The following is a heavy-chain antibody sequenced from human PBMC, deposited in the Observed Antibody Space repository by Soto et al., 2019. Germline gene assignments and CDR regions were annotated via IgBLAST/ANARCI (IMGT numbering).Heavy chain of an antibody. CDR2: IDHSTGTS. CDR3: ARLSRITFLVN. V-gene: IGHV1-46*04. Sequence: QVRLVQSGAEVKSPGTSVKVSCQTSGYTFADYSIHWVRQAPGQGLEYMGNIDHSTGTSDSAQTLQGRISMTTDASTSTVYMELNNLRSADTAVYYCARLSRITFLVNWGQGTLVTVSS. CDR1: GYTFADYS. J-gene: IGHJ4*02. D-gene: IGHD3-10*01.